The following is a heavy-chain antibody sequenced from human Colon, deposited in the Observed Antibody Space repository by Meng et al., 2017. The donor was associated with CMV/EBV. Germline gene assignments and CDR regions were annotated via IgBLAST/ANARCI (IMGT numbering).Heavy chain of an antibody. J-gene: IGHJ4*02. D-gene: IGHD2-21*01. CDR3: SRRRTSIPFDY. CDR2: IYWDDDK. CDR1: GFSLDSHGVG. V-gene: IGHV2-5*02. Sequence: QLTLKESGPTLVKPTQTLTLTCTFSGFSLDSHGVGVGWIRQPPGKAPELVALIYWDDDKRYSPSLENRLTITKDTSKNQVVLTMTDMGPMDTATYFCSRRRTSIPFDYWGQGILVTVSS.